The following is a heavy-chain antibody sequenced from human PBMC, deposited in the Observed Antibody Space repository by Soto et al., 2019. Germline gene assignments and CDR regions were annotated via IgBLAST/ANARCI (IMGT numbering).Heavy chain of an antibody. CDR1: GYSFTSYW. CDR2: IDPSDSYT. Sequence: PGESLKISCKGSGYSFTSYWISWVRQMPGKGLEWMGRIDPSDSYTNYSPSFQGHVTISADKSISTAYLQWSSLKASDTAMYYCASPRSFSWSSSYYYGMDVWGQGTTVTVSS. V-gene: IGHV5-10-1*01. CDR3: ASPRSFSWSSSYYYGMDV. D-gene: IGHD6-6*01. J-gene: IGHJ6*02.